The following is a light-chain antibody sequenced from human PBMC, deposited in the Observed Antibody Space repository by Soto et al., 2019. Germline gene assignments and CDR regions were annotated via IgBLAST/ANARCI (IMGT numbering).Light chain of an antibody. Sequence: QSVLTHRASVSGSPGQSITISCTGTSSDVGSYNLVSWYQQYPGKAPKLMIYEGSKRPSGVSNRSSGSKSGNTASLTISGLQAEDEADYYCCSYAGSSTFFYVLGTGTKVTVL. CDR1: SSDVGSYNL. J-gene: IGLJ1*01. V-gene: IGLV2-23*03. CDR3: CSYAGSSTFFYV. CDR2: EGS.